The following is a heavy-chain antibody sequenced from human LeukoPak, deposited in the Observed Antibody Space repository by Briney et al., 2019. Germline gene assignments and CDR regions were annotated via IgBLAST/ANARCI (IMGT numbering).Heavy chain of an antibody. Sequence: GGSLRLSCAASGFTFSDYYMTWIRQAPGKGLEWVSHIGSSGTTIYYADSVKGRFTISRDNAKNSLYLQTNSLRAEDTAVYFCAREDREAFDYWGQGTLVTVSS. CDR2: IGSSGTTI. CDR1: GFTFSDYY. CDR3: AREDREAFDY. D-gene: IGHD2-15*01. J-gene: IGHJ4*02. V-gene: IGHV3-11*04.